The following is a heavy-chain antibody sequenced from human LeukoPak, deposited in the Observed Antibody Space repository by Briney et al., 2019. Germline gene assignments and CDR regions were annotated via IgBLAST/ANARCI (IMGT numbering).Heavy chain of an antibody. CDR2: ISESGST. V-gene: IGHV4-59*12. J-gene: IGHJ6*03. D-gene: IGHD2-2*01. Sequence: SETLSLTCTVSGGSITSYYWSWIRQPPGKGLEWIGYISESGSTNSNPSLKSRVTISVDTSKNQFSLKLSSVTAADTAVYYCARASYCSSTSCSDVKGVGYYYYYMDVWGKGTTVTVSS. CDR1: GGSITSYY. CDR3: ARASYCSSTSCSDVKGVGYYYYYMDV.